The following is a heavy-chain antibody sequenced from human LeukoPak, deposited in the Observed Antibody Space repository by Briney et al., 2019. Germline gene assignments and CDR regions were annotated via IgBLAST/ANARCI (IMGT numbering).Heavy chain of an antibody. V-gene: IGHV3-33*01. J-gene: IGHJ4*02. Sequence: PGGSLRLSCAASGFTFSSYGMHWVRQAPGKGLEWVAVIWYDGSNKYYADSVKGRFTISRDNSKNTLYLQMNSLRAEDTAVYYCARVHSSSWYDPPDYWGQGPLVTVSS. D-gene: IGHD6-13*01. CDR2: IWYDGSNK. CDR3: ARVHSSSWYDPPDY. CDR1: GFTFSSYG.